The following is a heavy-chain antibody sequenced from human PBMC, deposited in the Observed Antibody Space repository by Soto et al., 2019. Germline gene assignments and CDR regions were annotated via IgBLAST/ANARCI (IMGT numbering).Heavy chain of an antibody. V-gene: IGHV4-59*01. CDR3: ARTLFGWGIWFDP. D-gene: IGHD3-10*02. CDR1: GGSISSYY. CDR2: ISYSGST. Sequence: QVQLQESGPGLVKPSETLSLTCTVSGGSISSYYWSWIRQPPGKGLEWIGYISYSGSTNYNPSLKSRGTISVDTSKNQFSLKLSSVTAAETAVYYCARTLFGWGIWFDPWGQGTLVTVSS. J-gene: IGHJ5*02.